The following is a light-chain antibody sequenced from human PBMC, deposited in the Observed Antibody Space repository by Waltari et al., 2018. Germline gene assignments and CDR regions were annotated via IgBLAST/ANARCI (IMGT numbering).Light chain of an antibody. CDR1: QSISSY. V-gene: IGKV1-39*01. CDR2: AAS. CDR3: QQSYSTLRLT. Sequence: DIQMTQSPSSLSASVGARVTITCRASQSISSYLNWYQQKPGKAPKLLIYAASSLQSGVPSRFSGSGSGTDFTLTISSLQPEDFATYYCQQSYSTLRLTFGGGTKVEIK. J-gene: IGKJ4*01.